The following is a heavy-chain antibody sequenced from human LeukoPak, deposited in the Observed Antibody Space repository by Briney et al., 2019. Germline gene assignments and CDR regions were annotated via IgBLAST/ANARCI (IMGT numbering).Heavy chain of an antibody. CDR2: ISSSSSYI. V-gene: IGHV3-21*01. CDR3: ARQHPYDFWSGY. CDR1: GFTFSSYS. D-gene: IGHD3-3*01. J-gene: IGHJ4*02. Sequence: PGGSLRLSCAASGFTFSSYSMNWVRQAPGKGLEWVSSISSSSSYIYYADSVKGRFTISRDNAKNSLYLQMNSLRAEDTAVYYCARQHPYDFWSGYGGQGTLVTVSS.